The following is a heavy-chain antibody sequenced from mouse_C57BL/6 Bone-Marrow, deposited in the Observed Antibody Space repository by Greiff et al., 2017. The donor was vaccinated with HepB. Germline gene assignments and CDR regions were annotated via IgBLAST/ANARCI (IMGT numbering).Heavy chain of an antibody. Sequence: EVKLVESGGGLVQPGGSMKLSCVASGFTFSNYWMNWVRQSPEKGLEWVAQIRLKSDNYATHYAESVKGRFTISRDDSKSSVYLQMNNLRAEDTGIYYCTGITTDFMDYWGQGTSVTVSS. CDR3: TGITTDFMDY. J-gene: IGHJ4*01. CDR2: IRLKSDNYAT. V-gene: IGHV6-3*01. CDR1: GFTFSNYW. D-gene: IGHD1-1*01.